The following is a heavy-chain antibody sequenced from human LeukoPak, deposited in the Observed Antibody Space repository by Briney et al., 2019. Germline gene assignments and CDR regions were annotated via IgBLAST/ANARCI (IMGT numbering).Heavy chain of an antibody. Sequence: AGGSLRLSCAASGFTFSDYYMSWIRQAPGKGLEYVSAISSNGGSTYYANSVKGRFTISRDNSKNTLYLQMGSLRAEDMAVYYCARDRNIVLMVGSARYYYYYMDVWGKGTTVTVSS. V-gene: IGHV3-64*01. D-gene: IGHD2-8*01. CDR1: GFTFSDYY. CDR3: ARDRNIVLMVGSARYYYYYMDV. J-gene: IGHJ6*03. CDR2: ISSNGGST.